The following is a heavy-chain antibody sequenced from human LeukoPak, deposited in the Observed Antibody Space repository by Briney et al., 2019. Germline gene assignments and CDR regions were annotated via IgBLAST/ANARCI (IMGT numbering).Heavy chain of an antibody. CDR2: FYPSGNT. CDR3: VRAGTYGVRAVISPDV. D-gene: IGHD3-10*01. V-gene: IGHV4-4*07. J-gene: IGHJ6*02. Sequence: SETLSLTCSVSGGSISNYYWSWIRQSAGKGLEWIGRFYPSGNTMYNPPLTSRVTMSVDTSQNQFSLNLNSVTAADTAVYYCVRAGTYGVRAVISPDVWGQGTTVTVSS. CDR1: GGSISNYY.